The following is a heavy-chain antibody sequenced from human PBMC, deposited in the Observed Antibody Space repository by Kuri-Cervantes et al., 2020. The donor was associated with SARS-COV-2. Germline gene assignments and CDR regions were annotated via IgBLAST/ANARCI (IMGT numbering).Heavy chain of an antibody. V-gene: IGHV3-23*01. Sequence: GGSLRLSCAASGFTFSSYAMRWVRQAPGKGLEWVSTISNSGGSTYYADSVKGRFTISRDNSKNTLYLQMNSLRADDTAVYYCAKSMSIAASASDYWGQGTLVTVSS. CDR2: ISNSGGST. CDR1: GFTFSSYA. CDR3: AKSMSIAASASDY. D-gene: IGHD6-13*01. J-gene: IGHJ4*02.